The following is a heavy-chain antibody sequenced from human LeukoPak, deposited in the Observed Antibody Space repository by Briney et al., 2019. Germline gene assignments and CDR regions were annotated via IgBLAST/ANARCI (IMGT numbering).Heavy chain of an antibody. J-gene: IGHJ6*02. V-gene: IGHV7-4-1*02. CDR3: AREEGGRDV. CDR1: GYDFSIYT. Sequence: ASVKVSCKPSGYDFSIYTLNWVRQAPGQGPEWMGWMNTNTGKATYAQDFRGRFVFSFDSSVSTAYLEITSLKAADTAVYYCAREEGGRDVWGRGAT. D-gene: IGHD3-16*01. CDR2: MNTNTGKA.